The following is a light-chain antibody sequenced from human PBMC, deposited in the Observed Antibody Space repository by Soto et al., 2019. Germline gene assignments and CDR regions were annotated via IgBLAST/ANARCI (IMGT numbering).Light chain of an antibody. CDR1: QSVSSN. CDR3: QQYNNWPLT. J-gene: IGKJ4*01. V-gene: IGKV3D-15*01. Sequence: EIVMTQSPATLSVSPGERATLSCRASQSVSSNLAWYQQTPGQAPRLLIYGASTRATGIPARFSGSGSGTEFTPTISSLQSEDFAVYYCQQYNNWPLTFGGGTKVEIK. CDR2: GAS.